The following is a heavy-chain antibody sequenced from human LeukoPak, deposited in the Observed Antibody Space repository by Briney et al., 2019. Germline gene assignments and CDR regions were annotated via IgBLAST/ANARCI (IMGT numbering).Heavy chain of an antibody. J-gene: IGHJ3*02. D-gene: IGHD6-19*01. Sequence: ASVKVSCKASGYTFTGYYMHWVRQAPGQGLEWMGWINPNSGGTNYAQKFQGRVTMTRDTSISTAYMELSRVRSDDTAVYYCARDEAVAGTGGGAFDIWGQGTMVTVSS. CDR1: GYTFTGYY. V-gene: IGHV1-2*02. CDR2: INPNSGGT. CDR3: ARDEAVAGTGGGAFDI.